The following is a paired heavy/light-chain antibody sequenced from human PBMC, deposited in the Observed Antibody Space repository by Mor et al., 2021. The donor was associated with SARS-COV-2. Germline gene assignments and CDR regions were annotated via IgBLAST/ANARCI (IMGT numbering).Heavy chain of an antibody. CDR3: ARGHSSVPLEY. V-gene: IGHV1-46*01. Sequence: QVQLVQSGAEVKEPGASVRVSCKASGYPFTSYYIYWVRQAPGQGLQWLGFINPSGSTERYAQNFQGRVTMTRDTSTSTVYLELNNLTIDDTAIYYCARGHSSVPLEYWGQGTLVTVSS. CDR1: GYPFTSYY. J-gene: IGHJ4*02. CDR2: INPSGSTE. D-gene: IGHD6-25*01.
Light chain of an antibody. V-gene: IGKV3-20*01. CDR3: QQYGSSPIT. CDR1: QSVSGNY. Sequence: EIVLTQSPGTLSLSPGVRATLSCRASQSVSGNYLAWYQQKPGQAPRLLIYGASSGATGIPDRFSGSGSGTDFTLTISRLEPEDFAMYYCQQYGSSPITFGGGTKVEIK. J-gene: IGKJ4*01. CDR2: GAS.